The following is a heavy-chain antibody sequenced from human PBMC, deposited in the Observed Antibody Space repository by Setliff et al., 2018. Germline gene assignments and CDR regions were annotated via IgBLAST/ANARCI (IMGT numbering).Heavy chain of an antibody. CDR3: VREGVDTRSSTDYRYYMDV. D-gene: IGHD5-18*01. V-gene: IGHV1-69*05. Sequence: SVKVSCKASGGTFRNYGISWVRQAPGQGLEWMGGTIPVFGTTDYSQKFQGRVTIITDESTSTAFMQLSSRRSEDTAVYYCVREGVDTRSSTDYRYYMDVWGKGTTGTVSS. CDR2: TIPVFGTT. J-gene: IGHJ6*03. CDR1: GGTFRNYG.